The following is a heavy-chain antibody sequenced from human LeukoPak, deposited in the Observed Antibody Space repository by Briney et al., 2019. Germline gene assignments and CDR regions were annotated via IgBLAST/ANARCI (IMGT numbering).Heavy chain of an antibody. CDR3: ATDPAVAGTDFDY. Sequence: SVKVSCKASGGTFSSYAISWVRQAPGQGLEWMGGIIPIFGTANYAQKFQGRVTITADESTSTAYMELSSLRSEDTAVYYCATDPAVAGTDFDYWGQGTLVTVSS. D-gene: IGHD6-19*01. V-gene: IGHV1-69*13. J-gene: IGHJ4*02. CDR2: IIPIFGTA. CDR1: GGTFSSYA.